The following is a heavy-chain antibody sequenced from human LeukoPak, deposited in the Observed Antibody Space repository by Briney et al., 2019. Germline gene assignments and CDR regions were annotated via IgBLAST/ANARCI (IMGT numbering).Heavy chain of an antibody. J-gene: IGHJ3*02. Sequence: SETLSLXCTVSGGSITGYYWNWIRQPPGKGLEWIGFTYYNVSTNYNPSLRSRLTISVDTSKNQLSLKLNSVTAADTAVYYCARGEPYYDFWSGYGAFDIWGQGTMVTVSS. CDR2: TYYNVST. CDR1: GGSITGYY. D-gene: IGHD3-3*01. V-gene: IGHV4-59*12. CDR3: ARGEPYYDFWSGYGAFDI.